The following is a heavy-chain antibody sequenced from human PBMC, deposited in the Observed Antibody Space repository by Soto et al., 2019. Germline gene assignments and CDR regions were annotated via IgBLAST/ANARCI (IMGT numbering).Heavy chain of an antibody. CDR2: INPSGGST. Sequence: ASVKVSCKASGYTFTSYYMHWVRQAPGQGLEWMGIINPSGGSTSYAQKFQGRVTMTRDTSTSTVYMELSSLRSEDTAVYYCARELSLVPDAPSRYYGMDVWGQGTTVTVSS. J-gene: IGHJ6*02. D-gene: IGHD2-2*01. CDR1: GYTFTSYY. CDR3: ARELSLVPDAPSRYYGMDV. V-gene: IGHV1-46*01.